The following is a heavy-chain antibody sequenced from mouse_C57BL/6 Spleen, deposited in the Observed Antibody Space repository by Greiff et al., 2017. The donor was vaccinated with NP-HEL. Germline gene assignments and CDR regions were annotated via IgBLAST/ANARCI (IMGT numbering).Heavy chain of an antibody. CDR3: ARDGHYGSSYNWYFDV. CDR1: GFTFSSYA. D-gene: IGHD1-1*01. J-gene: IGHJ1*03. CDR2: ISDGGSYT. Sequence: EVHLVESGGGLVKPGGSLKLSCAASGFTFSSYAMSWVRQTPEKRLEWVATISDGGSYTYYPDNVKGRFTISRDNAKNNLYLQMSHLKSEDTAMYYCARDGHYGSSYNWYFDVWGTGTTVTVSS. V-gene: IGHV5-4*01.